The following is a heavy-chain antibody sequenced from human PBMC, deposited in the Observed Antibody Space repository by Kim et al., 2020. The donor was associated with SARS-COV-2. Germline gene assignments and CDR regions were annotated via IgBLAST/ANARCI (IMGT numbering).Heavy chain of an antibody. CDR1: GFTFSSYA. V-gene: IGHV3-23*01. Sequence: GGSLRLSCAASGFTFSSYAMSWVRQAPGKGLEWVSAISGSGGSTYYADSVKGRFTISRDNSKNTLYLQMNSLRAEDTAVYYCAKDLKVPAAMDDWFDPWGPGTLATVS. D-gene: IGHD2-2*01. CDR2: ISGSGGST. J-gene: IGHJ5*02. CDR3: AKDLKVPAAMDDWFDP.